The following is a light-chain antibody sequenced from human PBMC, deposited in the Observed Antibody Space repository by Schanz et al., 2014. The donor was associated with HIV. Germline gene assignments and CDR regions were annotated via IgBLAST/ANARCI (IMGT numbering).Light chain of an antibody. V-gene: IGLV1-47*01. J-gene: IGLJ2*01. CDR1: SSNIGSNY. CDR3: AAWDVNLNGPV. Sequence: QSVLTQPPSASGTPGQRITISCSGSSSNIGSNYVYWYLQVPGTAPKILIYMDNQRPSGVPDRFSGSKSGTSASLAISGLQSEDEADYYCAAWDVNLNGPVFGGGTKLTVL. CDR2: MDN.